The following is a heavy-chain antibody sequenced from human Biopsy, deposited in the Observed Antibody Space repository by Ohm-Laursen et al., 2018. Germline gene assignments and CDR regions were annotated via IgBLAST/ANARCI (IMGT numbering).Heavy chain of an antibody. CDR1: GFTFSNYA. D-gene: IGHD2-8*01. V-gene: IGHV3-21*01. CDR2: ISASGNHI. J-gene: IGHJ4*02. CDR3: ARDGEAKYCKHGVCPSDF. Sequence: SLRLSCAASGFTFSNYAMNWVRQAPGTGLEWVSSISASGNHIYYTDSVKGRFTVSRDNGKNSVYLQMNSLRVEDTAVYYCARDGEAKYCKHGVCPSDFWGQGTLVTVSS.